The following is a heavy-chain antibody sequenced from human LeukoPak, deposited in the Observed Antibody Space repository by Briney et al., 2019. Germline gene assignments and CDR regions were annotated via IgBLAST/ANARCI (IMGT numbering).Heavy chain of an antibody. CDR2: IYYSGST. Sequence: SETLSLTCTVSGGSISSGGYYWSWIRQHPGKGLEWIGYIYYSGSTYYNPSLKSRVTISVDTSKNQFSLKLSSVTAADTAVYYCASMTLTGTYYYYYGMDVWGQGTTVTVSS. D-gene: IGHD7-27*01. CDR1: GGSISSGGYY. V-gene: IGHV4-31*03. J-gene: IGHJ6*02. CDR3: ASMTLTGTYYYYYGMDV.